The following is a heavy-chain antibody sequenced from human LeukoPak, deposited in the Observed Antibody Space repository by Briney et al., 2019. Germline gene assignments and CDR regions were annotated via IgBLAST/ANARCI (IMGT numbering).Heavy chain of an antibody. CDR1: GGSISSSSYY. V-gene: IGHV4-61*01. CDR2: IYYSGST. CDR3: ARGGWLQLSWFDP. J-gene: IGHJ5*02. D-gene: IGHD5-24*01. Sequence: PSETLSLTCTVSGGSISSSSYYWSWIRQPPGKGLEWIGYIYYSGSTNYNPSLKSRVTISVDTSKNQFSLKLSSVTAADTAVYYCARGGWLQLSWFDPWGQGTLVTVSS.